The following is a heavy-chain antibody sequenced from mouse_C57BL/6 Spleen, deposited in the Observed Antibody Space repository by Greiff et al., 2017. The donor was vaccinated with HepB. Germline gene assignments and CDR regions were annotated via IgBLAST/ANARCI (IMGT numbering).Heavy chain of an antibody. Sequence: QVQLQQSGAELVRPGASVTLSCKASGYTFTDYEMHWVKQTPVHGLEWIGAIDPETGGTAYNQKFKGKAILTADKSSSTAYTELRSLTSEDSAVYYCTRSDYGSSYWGQGTTLTVSS. V-gene: IGHV1-15*01. CDR1: GYTFTDYE. CDR3: TRSDYGSSY. CDR2: IDPETGGT. D-gene: IGHD1-1*01. J-gene: IGHJ2*01.